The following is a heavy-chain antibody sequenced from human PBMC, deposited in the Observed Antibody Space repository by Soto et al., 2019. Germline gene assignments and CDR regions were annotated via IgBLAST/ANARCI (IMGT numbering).Heavy chain of an antibody. CDR1: GFTFTAFG. J-gene: IGHJ4*02. V-gene: IGHV3-30-3*01. CDR2: ISFDGTTK. CDR3: ARHRDGGTYTYIDH. D-gene: IGHD3-10*01. Sequence: GGSLRLSCAASGFTFTAFGLHWVRQAPGKGLEWVGLISFDGTTKYFADSVRGRFTISRDNSKNMLFLQLNSLRVEDTAVYYCARHRDGGTYTYIDHWGPGTLVTVSS.